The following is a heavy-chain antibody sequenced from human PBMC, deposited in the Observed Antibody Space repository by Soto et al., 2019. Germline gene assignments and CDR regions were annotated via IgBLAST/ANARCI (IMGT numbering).Heavy chain of an antibody. Sequence: PSETLSLTCTVSGGSISSSSYYWGWIRQPPGKGLEWIGEINHTGGTHYNPSLKSRVTMSVDTSKNQFSLRLSSVTAADTAIYYCATRITVFGLLIPPFDPWGQGTLVTVS. CDR1: GGSISSSSYY. D-gene: IGHD3-3*01. CDR3: ATRITVFGLLIPPFDP. J-gene: IGHJ5*02. V-gene: IGHV4-39*07. CDR2: INHTGGT.